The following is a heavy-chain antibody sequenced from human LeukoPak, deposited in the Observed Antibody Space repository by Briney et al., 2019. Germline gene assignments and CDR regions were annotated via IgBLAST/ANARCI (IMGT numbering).Heavy chain of an antibody. V-gene: IGHV1-18*01. CDR3: ARDLKRGYSSGRYSWGTGSSNDF. CDR2: ISPYNSNT. CDR1: GYTFTSYS. J-gene: IGHJ4*02. D-gene: IGHD6-19*01. Sequence: ASVKVSCKASGYTFTSYSISWVRQAPGQGLECMGWISPYNSNTYYAQNLQGRVTMTTDTSTSTTYLELRSLRSDDTAVYYCARDLKRGYSSGRYSWGTGSSNDFWGQGTLVTVSS.